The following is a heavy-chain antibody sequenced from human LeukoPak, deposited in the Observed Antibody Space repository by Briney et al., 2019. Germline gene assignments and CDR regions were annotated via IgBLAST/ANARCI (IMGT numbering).Heavy chain of an antibody. CDR1: GGSISSSSYY. CDR2: IYYSGST. J-gene: IGHJ6*03. Sequence: SETLSLTCTVSGGSISSSSYYWGWIRQPPGKGLEWIGSIYYSGSTYYNPSLKSRVTISVDTSKNQFSLKLSSVTAADTAVYYCARDPGYGSGRYAGIYYYMDVWGKGTTVTVSS. D-gene: IGHD3-10*01. CDR3: ARDPGYGSGRYAGIYYYMDV. V-gene: IGHV4-39*07.